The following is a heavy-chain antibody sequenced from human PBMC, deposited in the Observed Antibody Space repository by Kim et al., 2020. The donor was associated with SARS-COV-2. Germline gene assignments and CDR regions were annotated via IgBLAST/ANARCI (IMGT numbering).Heavy chain of an antibody. Sequence: GGSLRLSCAASGFTFSSYGMHWVRQAPGKGLEWVAVISYDGSNKYYADSVKGRFTISRDNSKNTLYLQMNSLRAEDTAVYYCAKEKRLLWFGELFFDYWGQGTLVTVSS. V-gene: IGHV3-30*18. CDR1: GFTFSSYG. CDR2: ISYDGSNK. D-gene: IGHD3-10*01. CDR3: AKEKRLLWFGELFFDY. J-gene: IGHJ4*02.